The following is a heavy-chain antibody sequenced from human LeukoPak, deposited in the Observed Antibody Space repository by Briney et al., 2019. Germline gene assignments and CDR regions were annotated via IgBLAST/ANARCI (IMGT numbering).Heavy chain of an antibody. D-gene: IGHD3-22*01. CDR1: GFTFSNYD. Sequence: GGSLGLSCAASGFTFSNYDMHWVRQATGEGLEWVSAIDTAGDTYYPGSVKGRFTISREDAKNALYLQMNSLRAGDTAVYYCAREASGSGYSGIDYWGRGIVLPVSS. CDR2: IDTAGDT. V-gene: IGHV3-13*04. CDR3: AREASGSGYSGIDY. J-gene: IGHJ4*02.